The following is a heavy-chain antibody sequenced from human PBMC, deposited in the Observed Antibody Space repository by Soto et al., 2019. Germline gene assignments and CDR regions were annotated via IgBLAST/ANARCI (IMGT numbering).Heavy chain of an antibody. J-gene: IGHJ4*02. CDR3: AKDTGWYYGSGSAGDY. CDR2: ISGSGGST. CDR1: GFTFSSYA. V-gene: IGHV3-23*01. D-gene: IGHD3-10*01. Sequence: AGGSLRLSCAASGFTFSSYAMSWVRQAPGKGLEWVSAISGSGGSTYYADSVKGRFTISRDNSKNTLYLQMNSLRAEDTAVYYCAKDTGWYYGSGSAGDYWGQGTLVTVSS.